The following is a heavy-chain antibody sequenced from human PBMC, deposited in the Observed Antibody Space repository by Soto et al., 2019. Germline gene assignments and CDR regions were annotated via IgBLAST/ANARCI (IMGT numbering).Heavy chain of an antibody. D-gene: IGHD6-13*01. CDR3: AIARADIAAAGNGAFDI. CDR1: GYTFTSYG. Sequence: ASVNVSCKASGYTFTSYGISWVRQAPGQGLEWMGWISAYNGNTNYAQKLQGRVTMTTDTSTSTAYMELRSLRSDDTAVYYCAIARADIAAAGNGAFDIWGQGTMVTVSS. V-gene: IGHV1-18*01. J-gene: IGHJ3*02. CDR2: ISAYNGNT.